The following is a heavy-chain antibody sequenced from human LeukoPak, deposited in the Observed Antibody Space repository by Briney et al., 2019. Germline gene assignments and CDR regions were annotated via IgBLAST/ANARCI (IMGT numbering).Heavy chain of an antibody. CDR1: GFTFSSYA. J-gene: IGHJ3*01. CDR3: AKDIQLST. Sequence: GGSLRLSCAASGFTFSSYAMSWVRQAPGKGLEWVSAISAGADTIYYADSVKGRFTISRDNAKNTLYLQMNSLRVEDTAIYYCAKDIQLSTWGLGTMVTVSS. D-gene: IGHD5-24*01. V-gene: IGHV3-23*01. CDR2: ISAGADTI.